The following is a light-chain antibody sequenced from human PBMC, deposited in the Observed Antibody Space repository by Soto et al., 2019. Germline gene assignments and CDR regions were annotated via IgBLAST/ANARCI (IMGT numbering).Light chain of an antibody. CDR2: WAS. J-gene: IGKJ2*01. CDR3: QQYYSTGYT. Sequence: DIVMTQSPDSLAVSLGERATINCKSSQSVLYSSNNKNYLAWHQQKPGQPPKLLIYWASTRESGVPDRFSGSGSGTDFTLTINSLQAEDVAVYYCQQYYSTGYTFGQGTKLEIK. V-gene: IGKV4-1*01. CDR1: QSVLYSSNNKNY.